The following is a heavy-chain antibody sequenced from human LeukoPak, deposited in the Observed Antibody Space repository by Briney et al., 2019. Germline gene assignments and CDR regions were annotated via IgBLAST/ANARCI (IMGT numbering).Heavy chain of an antibody. CDR2: ISGSSSYT. D-gene: IGHD6-19*01. J-gene: IGHJ4*02. CDR1: GLTFSDYY. CDR3: ATGYSSGGDY. Sequence: GGSLRLSCAASGLTFSDYYMSWIRQAPGKGLEWVSYISGSSSYTNYADSVKGRFTISRDNAKNSLYLQMNSLRAEDTAVYYCATGYSSGGDYWGQGTLVTVSS. V-gene: IGHV3-11*03.